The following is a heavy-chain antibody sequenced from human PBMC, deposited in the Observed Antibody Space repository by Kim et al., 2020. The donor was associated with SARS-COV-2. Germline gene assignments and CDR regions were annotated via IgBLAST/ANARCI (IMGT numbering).Heavy chain of an antibody. Sequence: SETLSLTCAVYGGSFSGYYWSWIRQPPGKGLEWIGEINHSGSTNYNPSLKSRVTISVDTSKNQFSLKLSSVTAADTAVYYCARDPLPCGGDCYSPYYGMDVWGQGTTVTVSS. D-gene: IGHD2-21*02. V-gene: IGHV4-34*01. CDR3: ARDPLPCGGDCYSPYYGMDV. CDR1: GGSFSGYY. CDR2: INHSGST. J-gene: IGHJ6*02.